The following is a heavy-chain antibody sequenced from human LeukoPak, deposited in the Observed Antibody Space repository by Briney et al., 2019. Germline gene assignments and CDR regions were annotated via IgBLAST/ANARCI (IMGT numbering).Heavy chain of an antibody. D-gene: IGHD5-18*01. J-gene: IGHJ4*02. V-gene: IGHV3-30-3*01. CDR3: ASNKDPPIERLWLRLDY. CDR2: ISYDGSNK. CDR1: GFTFSSYA. Sequence: GSLRLSCAASGFTFSSYAMHWVRRAPGKGLEWVAVISYDGSNKYYADSVKGRFTISRDNSKNTLYLQMNSLRAEDTAVYYCASNKDPPIERLWLRLDYWGQGTLVTVSS.